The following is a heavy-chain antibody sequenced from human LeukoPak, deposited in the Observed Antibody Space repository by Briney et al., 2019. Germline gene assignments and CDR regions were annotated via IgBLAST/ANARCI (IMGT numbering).Heavy chain of an antibody. J-gene: IGHJ4*02. V-gene: IGHV4-59*01. CDR3: ARGGRGYSSD. D-gene: IGHD5-18*01. Sequence: SETLSLTCTVSGGSISSYYWSWIRQPPGKGLEWIGYIYYSGSTNYNPSLRSRVTISVDTSKNQFSLKLSSVTAADTAVYYCARGGRGYSSDWGQGTLVTVSS. CDR1: GGSISSYY. CDR2: IYYSGST.